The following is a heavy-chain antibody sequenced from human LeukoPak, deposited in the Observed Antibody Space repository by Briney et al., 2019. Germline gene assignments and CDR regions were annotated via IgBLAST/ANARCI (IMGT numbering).Heavy chain of an antibody. CDR2: ISDSGRNT. J-gene: IGHJ4*02. CDR3: AKGRMVVVTATLLDF. CDR1: GFTFSTYG. D-gene: IGHD2-21*02. V-gene: IGHV3-23*01. Sequence: GGSLRLSCAASGFTFSTYGIIWVRQAPGKGLEWVAAISDSGRNTYYPDSVKGRFTVSRDSSTNTVSLQMNSLRAEDTAVYFCAKGRMVVVTATLLDFWGQGTLVTVSS.